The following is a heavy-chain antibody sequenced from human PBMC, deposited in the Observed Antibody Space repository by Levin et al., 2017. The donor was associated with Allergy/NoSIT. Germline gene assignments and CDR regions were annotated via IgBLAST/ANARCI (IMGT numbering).Heavy chain of an antibody. CDR1: GGSISSSSYY. V-gene: IGHV4-39*07. CDR2: IYYSGST. Sequence: GSLRLSCTVSGGSISSSSYYWGWIRQPPGKALEWIGSIYYSGSTYYHPSLKSRVTISVDTSKNQFSLKLSSVTAADTAVYYCASSLGDKVGPFDYWGQGTLVTVSS. D-gene: IGHD1-26*01. CDR3: ASSLGDKVGPFDY. J-gene: IGHJ4*02.